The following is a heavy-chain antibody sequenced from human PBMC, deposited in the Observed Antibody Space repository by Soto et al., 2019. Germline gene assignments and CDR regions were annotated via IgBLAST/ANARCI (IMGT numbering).Heavy chain of an antibody. CDR2: IYYSGRT. CDR1: GGSISSDDYF. D-gene: IGHD6-19*01. V-gene: IGHV4-30-4*01. Sequence: QVQLQESGPGLVKPSQTLSLTCTVSGGSISSDDYFWSWIRQPPGKGLEWIGYIYYSGRTYYNPSLKSRVTIAVDTSKSQVSLKLSSVTAADTAVYYCARDIAVAGTFDYWGQGTLVTVSS. CDR3: ARDIAVAGTFDY. J-gene: IGHJ4*02.